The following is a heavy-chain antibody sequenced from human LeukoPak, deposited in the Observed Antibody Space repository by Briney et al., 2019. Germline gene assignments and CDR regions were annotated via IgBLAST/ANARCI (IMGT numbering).Heavy chain of an antibody. CDR3: ARANMVRGVGSFFDRNRFDP. Sequence: ASVKVSCKASGYTFTSYGTSWVRQPPGQGLEWMGWVSAYNGNTNYAQKLQGRVTMTTDTSTSTAYMELRSLRSDDTAVYYCARANMVRGVGSFFDRNRFDPWGQGTLVTVSS. V-gene: IGHV1-18*01. D-gene: IGHD3-10*01. J-gene: IGHJ5*02. CDR1: GYTFTSYG. CDR2: VSAYNGNT.